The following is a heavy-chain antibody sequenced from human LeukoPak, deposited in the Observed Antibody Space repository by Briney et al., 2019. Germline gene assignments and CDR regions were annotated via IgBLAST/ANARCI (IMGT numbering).Heavy chain of an antibody. V-gene: IGHV3-30*02. Sequence: GGSLRLSCAASGFSFSFYGMHWVRHAPGKGLEWVAFIRSDGSIKYYADSVKGRFTISRDNAKNTLYLQMNSLRAEDAALYYCAKDQPEAYFDYWGQGTLVTVSS. J-gene: IGHJ4*02. CDR1: GFSFSFYG. D-gene: IGHD1-14*01. CDR2: IRSDGSIK. CDR3: AKDQPEAYFDY.